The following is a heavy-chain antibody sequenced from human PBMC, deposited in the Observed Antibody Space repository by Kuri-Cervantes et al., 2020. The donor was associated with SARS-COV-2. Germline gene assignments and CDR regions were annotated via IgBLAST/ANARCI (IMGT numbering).Heavy chain of an antibody. J-gene: IGHJ6*03. CDR1: GGSISSSSYY. Sequence: SETLSLTCTVSGGSISSSSYYWGWIRQPPGKGLEWIGSIYYSGSTYYNPSLKSRVTISLDSSKNQFSLRLTSVTAADTAVYYCVRDSMYFDFWAQSELYYYQVDVWGKGTTVTVSS. V-gene: IGHV4-39*07. D-gene: IGHD3-3*01. CDR2: IYYSGST. CDR3: VRDSMYFDFWAQSELYYYQVDV.